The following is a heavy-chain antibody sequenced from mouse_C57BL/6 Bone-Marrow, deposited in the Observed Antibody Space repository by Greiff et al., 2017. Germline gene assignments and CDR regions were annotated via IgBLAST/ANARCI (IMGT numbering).Heavy chain of an antibody. Sequence: VQLQQSGAELAKPGASVKLSCKASGYTFTSYWMHWVKQRPGQGLEWIGYINTSSGYTKYNQKFKDKATLPGDKSSITAYMQLSSLTYEDSAVYYCARVYYYGSILYYYAMDYWGQGTSVTVSS. CDR2: INTSSGYT. CDR1: GYTFTSYW. CDR3: ARVYYYGSILYYYAMDY. J-gene: IGHJ4*01. V-gene: IGHV1-7*01. D-gene: IGHD1-1*01.